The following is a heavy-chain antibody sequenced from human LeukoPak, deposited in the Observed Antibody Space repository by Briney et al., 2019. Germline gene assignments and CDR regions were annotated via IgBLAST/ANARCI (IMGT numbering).Heavy chain of an antibody. CDR2: IKQDGSEK. CDR3: ARDSPWRDYHDY. J-gene: IGHJ4*02. Sequence: GSLRLSCAASGFTFSSYWMSWVRKAPGKGLEWVANIKQDGSEKYYVDSVKGRFTISRDNAKNSLYLQMNSLRAEDTAVCYCARDSPWRDYHDYWGQGTLVTVSS. V-gene: IGHV3-7*03. CDR1: GFTFSSYW.